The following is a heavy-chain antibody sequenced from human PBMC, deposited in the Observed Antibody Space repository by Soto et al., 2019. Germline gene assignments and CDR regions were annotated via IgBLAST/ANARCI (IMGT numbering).Heavy chain of an antibody. D-gene: IGHD6-6*01. J-gene: IGHJ6*03. Sequence: VQLVESGGGLVQPGRSLRLSCAASGFTFDAYAMHWVRQPPGKGLEWVSGISWNSGNIGYADSVKGRFTISRDNAKNSLYLQMKSLRAEDTALYYCTKSSSYTYNYYMDVWGKGTMVTVSS. CDR3: TKSSSYTYNYYMDV. V-gene: IGHV3-9*01. CDR2: ISWNSGNI. CDR1: GFTFDAYA.